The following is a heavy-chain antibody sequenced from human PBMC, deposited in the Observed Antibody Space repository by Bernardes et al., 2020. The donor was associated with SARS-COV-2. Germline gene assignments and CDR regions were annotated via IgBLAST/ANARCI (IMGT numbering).Heavy chain of an antibody. V-gene: IGHV3-23*01. CDR3: VRGPSDGHGRFEY. J-gene: IGHJ4*02. CDR1: GLTFGIFA. Sequence: GGSLRLSCAASGLTFGIFAMTWVRQAPGKGLEWVATISGGGEATFYADSVKGRFTISRDNSKNTLYLQMSSLGVEDTAVYYCVRGPSDGHGRFEYWGQGTLATISS. CDR2: ISGGGEAT.